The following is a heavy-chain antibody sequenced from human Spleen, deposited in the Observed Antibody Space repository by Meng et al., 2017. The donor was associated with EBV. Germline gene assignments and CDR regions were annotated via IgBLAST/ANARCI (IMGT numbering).Heavy chain of an antibody. V-gene: IGHV4-39*01. D-gene: IGHD6-19*01. CDR2: VQYTGST. CDR1: GDSISSFYY. J-gene: IGHJ5*02. Sequence: QLPLRGSGPGQVKPSETLSLTCTVSGDSISSFYYGGWIRQPPGRGLEWIGSVQYTGSTYYSPSLKSRVTVSVDTSKNQFSLRLTSVTAADTAVYYCARPFPSWQSPRLDPFGAWGQGTLVTVSS. CDR3: ARPFPSWQSPRLDPFGA.